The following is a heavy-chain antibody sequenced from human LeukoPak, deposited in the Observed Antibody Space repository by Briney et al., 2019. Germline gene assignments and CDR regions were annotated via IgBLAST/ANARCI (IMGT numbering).Heavy chain of an antibody. Sequence: ASVKVSCKASGYTFTTYYMHWIRQAPGQGLEWMGVINPSTVSTTYAQKFQGRVTMTRDTSTNTVYMELSSLRSEDTAVYYCAREYHYGSGSYYNYWGQGTLVTVSS. J-gene: IGHJ4*02. D-gene: IGHD3-10*01. CDR3: AREYHYGSGSYYNY. CDR2: INPSTVST. V-gene: IGHV1-46*01. CDR1: GYTFTTYY.